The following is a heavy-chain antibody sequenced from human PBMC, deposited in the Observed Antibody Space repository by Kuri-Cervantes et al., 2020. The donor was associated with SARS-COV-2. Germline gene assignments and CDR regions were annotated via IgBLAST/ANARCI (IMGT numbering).Heavy chain of an antibody. D-gene: IGHD3-22*01. J-gene: IGHJ4*02. V-gene: IGHV4-4*02. Sequence: SETLSLTCAVSSGSISSSNWWSWVRQPPGKGLEWIGYVYSSGSTNYSPSLKSRVTMSVDTSKNQFSLKLTSVTAADTAVYYCTRAGYDNSGYYYSSDFWGQGTLVTVSS. CDR3: TRAGYDNSGYYYSSDF. CDR2: VYSSGST. CDR1: SGSISSSNW.